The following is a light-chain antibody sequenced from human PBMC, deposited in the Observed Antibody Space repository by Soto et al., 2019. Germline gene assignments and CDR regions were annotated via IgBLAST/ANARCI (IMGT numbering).Light chain of an antibody. CDR2: EAT. Sequence: QSALTQPPSVSGSPGQSITVSCTGTSSDIGASNFVSWYQHLPGRAPKVIIFEATNRPSGVSDRFSGSKAGITASLTISGLQAADEAEYFCVSYTTDDTFVFGTRTMVTVL. V-gene: IGLV2-14*01. J-gene: IGLJ1*01. CDR1: SSDIGASNF. CDR3: VSYTTDDTFV.